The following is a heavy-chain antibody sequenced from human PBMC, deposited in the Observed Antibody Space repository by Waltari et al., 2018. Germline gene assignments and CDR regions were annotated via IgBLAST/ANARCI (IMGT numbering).Heavy chain of an antibody. D-gene: IGHD3-3*01. CDR2: ISGSGGST. J-gene: IGHJ4*02. Sequence: EVQLLESGGGLVQPGGSLRLSCAASGFTFSSYAMSWVRQAPGKGLEWVSAISGSGGSTYYADSVKGRFTISRDNSKNPLYLQMNSLRAEDTAVYYCAKDGYDFWSGYYQVSWGQGTLVTVSS. CDR3: AKDGYDFWSGYYQVS. CDR1: GFTFSSYA. V-gene: IGHV3-23*01.